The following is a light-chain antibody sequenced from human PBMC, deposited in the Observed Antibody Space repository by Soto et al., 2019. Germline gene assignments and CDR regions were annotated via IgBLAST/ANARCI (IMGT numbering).Light chain of an antibody. J-gene: IGKJ1*01. CDR1: QSVGKY. Sequence: TAVTTSRGNVSPSVLDRANLSWRASQSVGKYLAWYQQKPGQAPRLLIYGASTRATGIPDRFSGSGSGTDFTLAISRREPEDFAVYYCQQDGGSPRTVGQGTKVDIK. V-gene: IGKV3-20*01. CDR2: GAS. CDR3: QQDGGSPRT.